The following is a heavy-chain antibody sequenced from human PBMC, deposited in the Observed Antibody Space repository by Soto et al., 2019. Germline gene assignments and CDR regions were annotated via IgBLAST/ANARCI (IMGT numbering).Heavy chain of an antibody. Sequence: EVQLLESGGGLVQPGGSLRLSCAASGFTFSSYAMSWVRQAPGKGLEWVSAISGGGGSTYYADSVKGRFTISRDNSKNTLYLQMNSLRAEDTAVYYCAKPHPDYYDSSGYYYSPFDYGMDVWGQGTTVTVSS. V-gene: IGHV3-23*01. CDR3: AKPHPDYYDSSGYYYSPFDYGMDV. CDR2: ISGGGGST. D-gene: IGHD3-22*01. CDR1: GFTFSSYA. J-gene: IGHJ6*02.